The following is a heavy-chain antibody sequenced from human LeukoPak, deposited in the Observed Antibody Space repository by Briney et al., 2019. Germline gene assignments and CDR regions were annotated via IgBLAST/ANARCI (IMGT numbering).Heavy chain of an antibody. D-gene: IGHD1-26*01. J-gene: IGHJ4*02. CDR3: ARGAEVGATDY. Sequence: SETLSLTCTVSGGSISSYYWSCIRQPPGKGLEWIGYIYYSGSTNYNPSLKSRVTISVDTSKNQFSLKLSSVTAADTAVYYCARGAEVGATDYWGQGTLVTVSS. CDR1: GGSISSYY. V-gene: IGHV4-59*13. CDR2: IYYSGST.